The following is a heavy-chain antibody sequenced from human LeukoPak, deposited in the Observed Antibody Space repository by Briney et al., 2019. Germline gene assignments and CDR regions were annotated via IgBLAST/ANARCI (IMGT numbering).Heavy chain of an antibody. CDR3: VIWGDYDVLTGYYVPDY. CDR2: ITGSGTNT. D-gene: IGHD3-9*01. V-gene: IGHV3-23*01. Sequence: GASLRLSCVASGFTFSNYAMSWVRQAPGKGLESVSAITGSGTNTYYADSLKGRFTISRDNSKNTVFLQMNSLRHEDTAIYYCVIWGDYDVLTGYYVPDYWGQGTLVTVSS. CDR1: GFTFSNYA. J-gene: IGHJ4*02.